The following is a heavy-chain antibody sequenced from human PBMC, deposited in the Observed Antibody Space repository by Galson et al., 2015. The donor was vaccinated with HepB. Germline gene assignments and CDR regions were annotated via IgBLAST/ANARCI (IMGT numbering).Heavy chain of an antibody. CDR3: ARDEMATTDLTLGDY. V-gene: IGHV1-69*13. Sequence: SVKVSCKASGGTFSSYAISWVRQAPGQGLEWMGGIIPIFGTANYAQKFQGRVTITADESTSTAYMELSSLRSEDTAVYYCARDEMATTDLTLGDYWGQGTLVTVSS. J-gene: IGHJ4*02. CDR2: IIPIFGTA. CDR1: GGTFSSYA. D-gene: IGHD5-24*01.